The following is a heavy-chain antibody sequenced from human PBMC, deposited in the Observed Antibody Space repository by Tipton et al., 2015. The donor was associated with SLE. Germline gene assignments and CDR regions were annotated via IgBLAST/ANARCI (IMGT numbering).Heavy chain of an antibody. CDR3: AKDETIRHWYFDL. V-gene: IGHV5-51*03. CDR1: GYSFTNYW. J-gene: IGHJ2*01. Sequence: QLVQSGAAVKKPGESLKMSCKTSGYSFTNYWIGWVRQMPGQGLEYVGIIHPGESETRYSPSFQGQVTISADKSISTAYLQWVSLKASDTAIYYCAKDETIRHWYFDLWGRGTLVTVSS. D-gene: IGHD1/OR15-1a*01. CDR2: IHPGESET.